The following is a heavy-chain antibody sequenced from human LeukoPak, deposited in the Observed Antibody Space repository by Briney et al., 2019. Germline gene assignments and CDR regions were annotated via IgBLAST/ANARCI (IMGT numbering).Heavy chain of an antibody. D-gene: IGHD3-10*01. V-gene: IGHV1-18*01. J-gene: IGHJ5*02. CDR3: ARDRVIWFGELPYH. Sequence: GASVKVSCKASGYTFTSYGIRWVRQAPGQGLEWMGWISAYNGNTNHAQKLQGRVTMTTDTSTSTAYMELRSLRSDDTAVYYCARDRVIWFGELPYHWGQGTLVTVSS. CDR1: GYTFTSYG. CDR2: ISAYNGNT.